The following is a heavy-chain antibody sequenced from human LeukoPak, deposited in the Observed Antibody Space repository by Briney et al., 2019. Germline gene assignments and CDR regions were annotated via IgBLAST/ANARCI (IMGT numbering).Heavy chain of an antibody. CDR2: ISYDGSNK. D-gene: IGHD2-2*01. Sequence: GRSLRLSCAASGFTFSSYAMHWVRQAPGKGLEWVAVISYDGSNKYYADSVKGRFTISRDNSKNTLYLQMNSLRAEDTALYYCAKDRGCSSTSCYPHYYYGMDVWGQGTTVTVSS. J-gene: IGHJ6*02. CDR1: GFTFSSYA. V-gene: IGHV3-30-3*01. CDR3: AKDRGCSSTSCYPHYYYGMDV.